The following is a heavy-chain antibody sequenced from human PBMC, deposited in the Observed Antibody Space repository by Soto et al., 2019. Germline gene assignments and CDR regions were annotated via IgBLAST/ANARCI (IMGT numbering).Heavy chain of an antibody. CDR3: ARDSADCSGVSCHEY. CDR2: ISSSSSTT. J-gene: IGHJ4*02. V-gene: IGHV3-48*02. Sequence: EVQLVESGGGLVQPGGSLRLSCEASGFTFSSYSMNWVRQAPGKGLEWVSYISSSSSTTYYADSVKGRFTISRDNAKNSLYLQMNSLRDEDTAVYYCARDSADCSGVSCHEYWGQGTLVTVSS. D-gene: IGHD2-15*01. CDR1: GFTFSSYS.